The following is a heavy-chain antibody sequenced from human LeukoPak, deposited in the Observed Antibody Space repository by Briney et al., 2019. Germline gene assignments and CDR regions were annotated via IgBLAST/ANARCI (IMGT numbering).Heavy chain of an antibody. CDR3: AAIAAAGTSDY. D-gene: IGHD6-25*01. CDR2: FDPENGEI. V-gene: IGHV1-24*01. CDR1: GYTLSELA. Sequence: ASVKVSCKVSGYTLSELAMHWVRQTPGKGLEWMGGFDPENGEIIYAKNFQGRVTMTEDPSTDTAYMDLSNLRSDDTAVYYCAAIAAAGTSDYWGQGTQVSVSS. J-gene: IGHJ4*02.